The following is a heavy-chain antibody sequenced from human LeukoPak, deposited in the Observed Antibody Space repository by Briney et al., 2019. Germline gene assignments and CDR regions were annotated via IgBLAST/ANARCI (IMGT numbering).Heavy chain of an antibody. CDR3: ARDEHDYGDYEGTNWFDP. CDR1: GGSISSSSYY. D-gene: IGHD4-17*01. J-gene: IGHJ5*02. V-gene: IGHV4-39*07. CDR2: IYYSGST. Sequence: SETLSLTCTVSGGSISSSSYYWGWIRQPPGKGLEWIGSIYYSGSTYYNPSLKSRVTISVDTSKNQFSLKLSSVTAADTAVYYCARDEHDYGDYEGTNWFDPWGQGTLVTVSS.